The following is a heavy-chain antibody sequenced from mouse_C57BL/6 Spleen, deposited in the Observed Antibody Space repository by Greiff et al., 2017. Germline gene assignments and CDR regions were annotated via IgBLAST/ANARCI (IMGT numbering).Heavy chain of an antibody. CDR2: ISSGSSTI. Sequence: EVQVVESGGGLVKPGGSLKLSCAASGFTFSDYGMHWVRQAPEKGLEWVAYISSGSSTIYYADTVKGRFTISRDNAKNTLFLQMTSLRSEDTAMYYCARSLYGSSPYWYFDVWGTGTTVTVSS. CDR1: GFTFSDYG. D-gene: IGHD1-1*01. V-gene: IGHV5-17*01. CDR3: ARSLYGSSPYWYFDV. J-gene: IGHJ1*03.